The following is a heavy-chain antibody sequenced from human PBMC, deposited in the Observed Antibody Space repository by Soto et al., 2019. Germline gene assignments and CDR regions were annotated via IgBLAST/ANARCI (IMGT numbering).Heavy chain of an antibody. CDR1: GFTFSSYS. Sequence: EVQLVESGGGLVQPGGSLRLSCAASGFTFSSYSMNWVRQAPGKGLEWVSYISSSSSTIYYADAVKGRFTISRDNAKNSLYLQMNSLRDEDTAVYYCARGVPIGYSSSWYSDWGQGTLVTVSS. CDR2: ISSSSSTI. J-gene: IGHJ4*02. V-gene: IGHV3-48*02. D-gene: IGHD6-13*01. CDR3: ARGVPIGYSSSWYSD.